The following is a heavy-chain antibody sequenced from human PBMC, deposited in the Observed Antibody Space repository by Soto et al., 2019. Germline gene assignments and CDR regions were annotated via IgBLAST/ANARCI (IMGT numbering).Heavy chain of an antibody. CDR3: ARDLCLRFLEWLFDY. CDR1: GFTFSSYG. D-gene: IGHD3-3*01. Sequence: WGSLRLSCAASGFTFSSYGMHWVRQAPGKGLEWVAVIWYDGSNKYYADSVKGRFTISRDNSKNTLYLQMNSLRAEDTAVYYCARDLCLRFLEWLFDYWGQGTLVTVSS. V-gene: IGHV3-33*08. J-gene: IGHJ4*02. CDR2: IWYDGSNK.